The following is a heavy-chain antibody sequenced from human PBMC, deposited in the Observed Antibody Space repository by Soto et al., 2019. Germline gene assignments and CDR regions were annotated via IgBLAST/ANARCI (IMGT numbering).Heavy chain of an antibody. CDR3: VRSGDNYNLLDY. CDR2: IDSRGRTL. V-gene: IGHV3-11*04. J-gene: IGHJ4*02. CDR1: GFTFSDYS. D-gene: IGHD1-1*01. Sequence: GGSLRLSCVASGFTFSDYSMSWIRQAPGKGLEWLAFIDSRGRTLSYADSVRGRFTISGDNAENSVYLQINSLRGDDTAIYYCVRSGDNYNLLDYWGQGTPVTVSS.